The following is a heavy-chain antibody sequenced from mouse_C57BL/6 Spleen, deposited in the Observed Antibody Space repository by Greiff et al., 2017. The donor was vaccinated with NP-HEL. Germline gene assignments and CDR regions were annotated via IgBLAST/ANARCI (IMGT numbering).Heavy chain of an antibody. D-gene: IGHD2-4*01. V-gene: IGHV5-4*03. J-gene: IGHJ4*01. CDR2: ISDGGSYT. CDR3: ARGELLRPMDD. Sequence: EVMLVESGGGLVKPGGSLKLSCAASGFTFSSYAMSWVRQTPEKRLEWVATISDGGSYTYYPDNVKGRFTISRDNAKNNLYLQMSHLKSEDTAMYYCARGELLRPMDDWGQGTSVTVSS. CDR1: GFTFSSYA.